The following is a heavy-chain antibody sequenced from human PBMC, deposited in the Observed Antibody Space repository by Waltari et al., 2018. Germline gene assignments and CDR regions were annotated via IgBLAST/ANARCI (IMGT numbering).Heavy chain of an antibody. D-gene: IGHD3-9*01. CDR3: ARGSGGGYFDWVRVSQVDY. J-gene: IGHJ4*02. Sequence: QVQLQESGPGLVKPSQTLSLTCTVSGGSISSVSYYWRWIRQPAGKGLEWFGYIYTSGSTNNNTALKSRVTISVDTSKNQVSLKLSSVTAADTAVYYCARGSGGGYFDWVRVSQVDYWGQGTLVTVSS. V-gene: IGHV4-61*09. CDR1: GGSISSVSYY. CDR2: IYTSGST.